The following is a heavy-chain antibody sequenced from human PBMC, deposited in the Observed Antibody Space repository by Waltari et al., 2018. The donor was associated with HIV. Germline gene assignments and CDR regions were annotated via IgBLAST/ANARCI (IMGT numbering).Heavy chain of an antibody. CDR2: SYSDCHK. D-gene: IGHD1-26*01. V-gene: IGHV3-53*04. CDR1: GFLFSPNA. CDR3: ARGVKYVDSGGSAWEADP. Sequence: SGGHFVNPGGSLTLSCAPSGFLFSPNAITWVRQRPGWGVEWVGASYSDCHKYWSFPMEGRCSASNDESKNYIFLEMKYLRPNDTAIYYCARGVKYVDSGGSAWEADPWGHGTLVTVSS. J-gene: IGHJ5*02.